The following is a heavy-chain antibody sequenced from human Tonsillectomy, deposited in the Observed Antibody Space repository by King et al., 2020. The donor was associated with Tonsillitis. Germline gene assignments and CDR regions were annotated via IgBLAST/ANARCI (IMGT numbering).Heavy chain of an antibody. V-gene: IGHV3-30*04. D-gene: IGHD6-13*01. J-gene: IGHJ4*02. CDR1: GFTFSSYA. CDR3: AKVTAAAGTWFDY. CDR2: ISYDGSNK. Sequence: VQLVESGGGVVQPGRSLRLSCAASGFTFSSYAVHWVRQAPGKGLEWVAVISYDGSNKYYADSVKGRFTVSRDNSRNTLYLQMNSLRAEDTAMYYCAKVTAAAGTWFDYWGQGTLVTVSS.